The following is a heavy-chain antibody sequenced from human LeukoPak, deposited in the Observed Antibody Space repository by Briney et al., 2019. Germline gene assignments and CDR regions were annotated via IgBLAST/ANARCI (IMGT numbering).Heavy chain of an antibody. CDR2: IYYSGST. V-gene: IGHV4-59*01. D-gene: IGHD3-22*01. Sequence: SETLSLTCTVSGGSTSSYYWSWIRQPPGKGPEWIGYIYYSGSTNYNPSLKSRVTISVDTSKNQFSLKLSSVTAADTAVYYCARAALYYDSSGPFGGYAFDIWGQGTMVTVSS. J-gene: IGHJ3*02. CDR1: GGSTSSYY. CDR3: ARAALYYDSSGPFGGYAFDI.